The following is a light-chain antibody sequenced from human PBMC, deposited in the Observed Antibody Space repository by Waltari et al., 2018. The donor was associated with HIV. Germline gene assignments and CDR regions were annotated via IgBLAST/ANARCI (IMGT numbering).Light chain of an antibody. CDR1: QKINKY. J-gene: IGKJ3*01. V-gene: IGKV1-39*01. Sequence: DIQMTQSPSALSASVGDTVTITCRASQKINKYLNWYQMTVGKAPKLLVYDACNIQSGVPARFRGSGSGSEYSLTISNLQSEDFASYFCQQSYGAPFTFGPGSMV. CDR2: DAC. CDR3: QQSYGAPFT.